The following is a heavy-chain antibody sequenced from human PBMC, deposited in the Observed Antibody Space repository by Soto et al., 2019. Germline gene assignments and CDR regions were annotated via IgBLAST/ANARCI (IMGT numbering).Heavy chain of an antibody. V-gene: IGHV4-30-4*01. CDR1: GGSISSGSYY. CDR2: ISHSGST. Sequence: QVQLQESGPGLVKPSQTLSLTCTVSGGSISSGSYYWSWIRQPPGKGLEWTGHISHSGSTYYNPSLESRITILVDRSKNQFSLKLNSVTAADTAVYYWARVADCSGGSCLNNWFDPWGQGTLVTVSS. D-gene: IGHD2-15*01. J-gene: IGHJ5*02. CDR3: ARVADCSGGSCLNNWFDP.